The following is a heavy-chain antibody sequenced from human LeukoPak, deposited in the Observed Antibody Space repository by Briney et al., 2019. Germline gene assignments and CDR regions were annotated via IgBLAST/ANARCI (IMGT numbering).Heavy chain of an antibody. J-gene: IGHJ6*02. V-gene: IGHV3-11*01. CDR2: ISSSGDSL. CDR3: AREIVILPDYFYYGLDV. Sequence: PGGSLRLSCAASGFTFSDYYMTWIRQAPGKGLEWVSFISSSGDSLYYADSVRGRFTISRDNAKNSLFLQMDSLRAEGTAVYYCAREIVILPDYFYYGLDVWGQGTTVIVSS. D-gene: IGHD2/OR15-2a*01. CDR1: GFTFSDYY.